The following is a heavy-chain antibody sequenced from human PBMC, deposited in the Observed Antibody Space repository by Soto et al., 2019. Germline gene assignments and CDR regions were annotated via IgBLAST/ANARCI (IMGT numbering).Heavy chain of an antibody. D-gene: IGHD3-10*01. Sequence: KLQGRVTMTTDTSTSTAYMELRSLRSDDTAVYYCARDLRGRDGVHMDYWGQGTLVTVSS. J-gene: IGHJ4*02. V-gene: IGHV1-18*01. CDR3: ARDLRGRDGVHMDY.